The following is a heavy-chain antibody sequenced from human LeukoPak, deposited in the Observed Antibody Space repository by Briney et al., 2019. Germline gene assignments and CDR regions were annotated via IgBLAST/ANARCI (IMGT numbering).Heavy chain of an antibody. J-gene: IGHJ4*02. CDR2: INPNSGGT. CDR1: GYTFTGYC. V-gene: IGHV1-2*02. D-gene: IGHD3-22*01. Sequence: ASVKVSCKASGYTFTGYCMHWVRQAPGQGLEWMGWINPNSGGTNYAQKFQGRVTMTRDTSISTAYMELSRLRSDDTAVYYCARDREGYYYDSSGYYGYWGQGTLVTVSS. CDR3: ARDREGYYYDSSGYYGY.